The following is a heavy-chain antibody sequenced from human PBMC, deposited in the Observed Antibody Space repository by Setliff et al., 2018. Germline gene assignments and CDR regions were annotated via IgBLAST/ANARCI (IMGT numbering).Heavy chain of an antibody. D-gene: IGHD2-21*02. CDR3: AKSGGDHCCPLYHHYYMDV. J-gene: IGHJ6*03. CDR2: INQDGSEK. V-gene: IGHV3-7*01. Sequence: RLSCGASGFTFTTYWMSWVRQAPGKGLEWVANINQDGSEKFFVDSVMGRFTISRDNARNSLYLQMNRLRPEDTAVYYCAKSGGDHCCPLYHHYYMDVWGTGTTVTVSS. CDR1: GFTFTTYW.